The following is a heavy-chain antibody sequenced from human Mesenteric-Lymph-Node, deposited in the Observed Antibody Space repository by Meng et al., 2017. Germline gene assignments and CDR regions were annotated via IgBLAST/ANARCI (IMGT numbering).Heavy chain of an antibody. CDR3: AATLGSGFDF. V-gene: IGHV4-59*01. Sequence: SETLSLTCTVSGGSISSYYWSWIRQPPGKGLEWIGYIYYSGSTNYNPSLKSRVTISVDTSKNQFSLKLSSVTAADTAVYYCAATLGSGFDFWGQGTLVTVSS. D-gene: IGHD3-10*01. CDR1: GGSISSYY. J-gene: IGHJ4*02. CDR2: IYYSGST.